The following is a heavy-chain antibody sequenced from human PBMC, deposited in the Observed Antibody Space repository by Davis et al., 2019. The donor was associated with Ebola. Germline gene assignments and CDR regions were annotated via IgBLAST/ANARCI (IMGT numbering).Heavy chain of an antibody. V-gene: IGHV3-21*01. J-gene: IGHJ4*02. Sequence: LSCAASGFAFSSYSMNWVRLAPGKGLEWVSTISSGSNYIYYGDSVKGRFTISRDNAKNSLYLQMNSLRAEDTAMYYCARHPHFAYWGQGTLVTVSS. CDR2: ISSGSNYI. CDR1: GFAFSSYS. CDR3: ARHPHFAY.